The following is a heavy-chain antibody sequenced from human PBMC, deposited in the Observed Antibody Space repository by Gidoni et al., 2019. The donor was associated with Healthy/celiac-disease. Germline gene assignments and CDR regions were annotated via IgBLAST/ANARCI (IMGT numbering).Heavy chain of an antibody. CDR2: IWYDGSNK. Sequence: QVQLVESGGGLVQPGRSLRLSCAASGFTFSSYGLHWVRQAPGKGLEWVAVIWYDGSNKYYADSVKGRFTISRDKSKNTLYLQMNSLRAEDTAVYYCARDIVVVPAAIGAENYYYGMDVWGQGTTVTVSS. CDR3: ARDIVVVPAAIGAENYYYGMDV. V-gene: IGHV3-33*01. J-gene: IGHJ6*02. CDR1: GFTFSSYG. D-gene: IGHD2-2*01.